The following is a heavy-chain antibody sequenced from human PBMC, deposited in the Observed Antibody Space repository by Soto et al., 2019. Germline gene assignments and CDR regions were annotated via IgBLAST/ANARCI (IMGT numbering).Heavy chain of an antibody. J-gene: IGHJ4*01. D-gene: IGHD2-8*01. CDR1: GLTFNNAW. CDR2: VRSGGTT. CDR3: ASDEPGSSNGVDY. V-gene: IGHV3-15*07. Sequence: GSLRLSCAASGLTFNNAWMNWVRQAPGKGLEWVGFVRSGGTTEYAAPVKGRFAISRDDSASIAYLEMNSLQTEDTAVYYCASDEPGSSNGVDYWGQEPWSPAPQ.